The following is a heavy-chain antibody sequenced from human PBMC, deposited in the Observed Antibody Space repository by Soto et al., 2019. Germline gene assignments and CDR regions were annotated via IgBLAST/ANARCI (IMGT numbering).Heavy chain of an antibody. CDR3: ASRPRVAMAGFDYNYYHRSDI. Sequence: SENLSLTCTVSGASIRASSYYWGWIRQPPGTGLEWLGNIYSSGSTYYNPSLKSRVTISVDTSENQFSLRLTSVTAADTAVYYCASRPRVAMAGFDYNYYHRSDIWGQGSTVTASS. CDR2: IYSSGST. J-gene: IGHJ6*02. CDR1: GASIRASSYY. D-gene: IGHD6-19*01. V-gene: IGHV4-39*01.